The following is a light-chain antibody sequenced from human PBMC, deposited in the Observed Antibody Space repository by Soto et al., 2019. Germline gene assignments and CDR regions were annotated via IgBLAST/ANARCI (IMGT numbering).Light chain of an antibody. J-gene: IGKJ1*01. V-gene: IGKV3-15*01. CDR3: QQYNNSPWT. CDR2: GAS. CDR1: QSVINN. Sequence: EIVMTQSPATLSVSPGEIATLSFSASQSVINNLAWYQQKPGQAPRLLIYGASARASGVPARFSGSGSGTEFTLTISSLQPEDFATYYCQQYNNSPWTFGQGTKVDIK.